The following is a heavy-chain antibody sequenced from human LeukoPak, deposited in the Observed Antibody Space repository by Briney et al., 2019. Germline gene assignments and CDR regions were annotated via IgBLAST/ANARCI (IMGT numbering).Heavy chain of an antibody. Sequence: PGGSLRLSCAASGFTFSSYAMSWVRQAPGKGLEWVSAISGSGGSTYYADSVKGRFTIPRDNSKNTLYLQMNSLRAEDTAVYYCAKYPDLSGSYHDYRGQGTLVTVSS. CDR3: AKYPDLSGSYHDY. CDR1: GFTFSSYA. J-gene: IGHJ4*02. D-gene: IGHD1-26*01. CDR2: ISGSGGST. V-gene: IGHV3-23*01.